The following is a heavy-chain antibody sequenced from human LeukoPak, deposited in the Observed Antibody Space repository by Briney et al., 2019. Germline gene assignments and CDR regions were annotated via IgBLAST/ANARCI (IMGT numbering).Heavy chain of an antibody. CDR1: GFTFSSYS. J-gene: IGHJ6*03. Sequence: GGSLRLSCAASGFTFSSYSMNWVRQAPGKGLEWVSGVSGSGASTYYADSVKGRFTISRDSSKNTLYLQLNSLRVEDTAVYYCARVYGSSNYYYDRYYYYMGVWGRGTTVTVSS. CDR3: ARVYGSSNYYYDRYYYYMGV. CDR2: VSGSGAST. V-gene: IGHV3-23*01. D-gene: IGHD3-22*01.